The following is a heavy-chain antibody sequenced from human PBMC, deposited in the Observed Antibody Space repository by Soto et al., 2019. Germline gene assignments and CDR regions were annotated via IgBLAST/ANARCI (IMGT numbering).Heavy chain of an antibody. J-gene: IGHJ3*02. V-gene: IGHV4-30-2*01. D-gene: IGHD3-22*01. CDR3: ARGTYYYDSSGYYYYDAFDI. CDR2: IYHSGST. CDR1: GGSISSGVYS. Sequence: SETLSLTCAVSGGSISSGVYSWSWIRQPPGKGLEWIGYIYHSGSTYYNPSLKSRVTISVDRSKNQFSLKLSSVTAAATAVYYCARGTYYYDSSGYYYYDAFDIWGQGTMVTVSS.